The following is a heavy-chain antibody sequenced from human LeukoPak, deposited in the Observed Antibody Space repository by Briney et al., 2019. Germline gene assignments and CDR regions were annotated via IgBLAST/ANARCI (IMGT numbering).Heavy chain of an antibody. J-gene: IGHJ4*02. CDR2: INPNSGGT. CDR1: GYTFTGYY. V-gene: IGHV1-2*06. CDR3: AITWGRDCYFDY. D-gene: IGHD7-27*01. Sequence: ASVKVSCKASGYTFTGYYMHWLRQAPGQGLEWMGRINPNSGGTNYAQKFQGRVTMTRDTSLSTAYMDLSRLRSDDTAVYYCAITWGRDCYFDYWGQGTLVTVSS.